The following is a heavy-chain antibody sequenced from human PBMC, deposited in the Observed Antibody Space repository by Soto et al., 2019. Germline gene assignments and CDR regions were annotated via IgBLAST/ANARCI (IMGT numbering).Heavy chain of an antibody. CDR3: ARSTDS. Sequence: QVQLQESGPGLVKPSQTLSLTCTVSGGSISSGGYYWNWIRQHPGKGLEWIGYIYYSGSTYYNPSLQSLFTLSVDTSKNHFSLKLISVTASDTAVYYTARSTDSWGQGTLVTVSS. J-gene: IGHJ5*01. CDR2: IYYSGST. V-gene: IGHV4-31*01. CDR1: GGSISSGGYY.